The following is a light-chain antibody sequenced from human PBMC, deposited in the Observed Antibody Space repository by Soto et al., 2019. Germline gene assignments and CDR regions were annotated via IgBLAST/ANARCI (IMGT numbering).Light chain of an antibody. CDR1: QSSSSW. J-gene: IGKJ4*01. Sequence: DSQMTQYPSTLSASIGDRVTITCRAGQSSSSWLAWYQQKPGKAPKLLISKASTLQSGVPPRFSGSGSGTEFVFTISSLQPDDFATYYCQQYESYPMTFGGGTKVDIK. V-gene: IGKV1-5*03. CDR2: KAS. CDR3: QQYESYPMT.